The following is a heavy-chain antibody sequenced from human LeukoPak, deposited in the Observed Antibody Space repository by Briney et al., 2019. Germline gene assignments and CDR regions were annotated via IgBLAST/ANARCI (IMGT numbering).Heavy chain of an antibody. J-gene: IGHJ4*02. CDR1: GFTFSSYS. CDR3: ARDLPVDY. CDR2: ISSSSSTI. V-gene: IGHV3-48*01. D-gene: IGHD4-17*01. Sequence: GGSLRLSCAASGFTFSSYSMNWVRQAPGKGLEWVSYISSSSSTIYCADSVKGRFTISRDNAKNSLYLQMNSLRAEDTAVYYCARDLPVDYWGQGTLVTVSS.